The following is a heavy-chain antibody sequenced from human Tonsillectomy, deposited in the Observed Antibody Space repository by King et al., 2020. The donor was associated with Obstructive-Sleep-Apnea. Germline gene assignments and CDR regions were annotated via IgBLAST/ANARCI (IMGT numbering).Heavy chain of an antibody. CDR1: GGTFSSYA. Sequence: VQLVQSGAEVKKPGSSVKVSCKASGGTFSSYAISCVRQAPGQGLEWMGGIIPIFVTANYAQKFQGRVTITADESTSTAYMALSSLRSEDTAVYYCARGADYGDPLRFDPWGQGTLVTVSS. J-gene: IGHJ5*02. CDR3: ARGADYGDPLRFDP. D-gene: IGHD4-17*01. V-gene: IGHV1-69*12. CDR2: IIPIFVTA.